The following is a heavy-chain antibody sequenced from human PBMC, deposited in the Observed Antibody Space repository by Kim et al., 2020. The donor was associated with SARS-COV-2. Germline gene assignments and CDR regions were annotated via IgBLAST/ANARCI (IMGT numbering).Heavy chain of an antibody. CDR2: ISGSGGST. J-gene: IGHJ4*02. V-gene: IGHV3-23*01. D-gene: IGHD2-2*01. CDR1: GFTFSSYA. Sequence: GGSLRLSCAASGFTFSSYAMSWVRQAPGKGLEWVSAISGSGGSTYYADSVKGRFTISRDNSKNTLYLQMNSLRAEDTAVYYCAKDLWVVPAAIGGDWGQGTLVTVSS. CDR3: AKDLWVVPAAIGGD.